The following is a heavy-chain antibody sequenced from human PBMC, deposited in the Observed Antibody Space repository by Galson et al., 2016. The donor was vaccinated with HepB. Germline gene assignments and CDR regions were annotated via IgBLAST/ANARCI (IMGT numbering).Heavy chain of an antibody. V-gene: IGHV1-69*13. CDR2: IIPVFGTT. Sequence: SVKVSCKGSGSTFNTYAMNWVRQAPGEGLEWMAGIIPVFGTTNTAQKFQGRVTVTAVQSTNTVYMELNSLTSEDTAIYFCARGWATEGVGVTPFDSWGQGTLATV. CDR3: ARGWATEGVGVTPFDS. D-gene: IGHD1-26*01. CDR1: GSTFNTYA. J-gene: IGHJ4*02.